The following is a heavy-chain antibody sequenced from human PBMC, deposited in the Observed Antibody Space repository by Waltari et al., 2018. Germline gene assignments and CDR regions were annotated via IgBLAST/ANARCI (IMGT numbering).Heavy chain of an antibody. CDR3: VKEAAGYDSLIANGLDV. D-gene: IGHD3-9*01. Sequence: EVQLEESGGGVVQPGGSLRLSCAASGFPLDGFAMHGARQAPGKGLEWVSLITWDGRSTYYADSVKGRFAISRDNGKDFLYLQMNSLRPEDTALYYCVKEAAGYDSLIANGLDVWGQGTTVTVS. V-gene: IGHV3-43D*04. J-gene: IGHJ6*02. CDR1: GFPLDGFA. CDR2: ITWDGRST.